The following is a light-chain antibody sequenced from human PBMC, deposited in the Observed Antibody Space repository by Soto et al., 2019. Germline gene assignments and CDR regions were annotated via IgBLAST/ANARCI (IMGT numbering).Light chain of an antibody. CDR3: SSYTSSSTQV. Sequence: QSALTQAASVSGSPRQSITISCTGTSSDVGGYNYVSWYQQHPGKAPKLMIYDVSNRPSGVSNRFSGSKSGNTASLTISGLQAEDEADYYCSSYTSSSTQVFGTGTKLTVL. CDR1: SSDVGGYNY. CDR2: DVS. J-gene: IGLJ1*01. V-gene: IGLV2-14*01.